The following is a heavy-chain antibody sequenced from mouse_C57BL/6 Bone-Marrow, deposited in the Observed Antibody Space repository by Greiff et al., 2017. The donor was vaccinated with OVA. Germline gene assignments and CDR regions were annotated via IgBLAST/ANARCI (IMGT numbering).Heavy chain of an antibody. V-gene: IGHV1-4*01. J-gene: IGHJ4*01. Sequence: VQRVESGAELARPGASVKLSCKASGYTFTSYTMHWVKQRPGQGLEWIGYINPSSGYTKYNQKFKDKATLTADKSSSTAYMQLSSLTSEDSAVYYCASPYPGALDYWGQGTSVTVSS. CDR3: ASPYPGALDY. CDR1: GYTFTSYT. CDR2: INPSSGYT.